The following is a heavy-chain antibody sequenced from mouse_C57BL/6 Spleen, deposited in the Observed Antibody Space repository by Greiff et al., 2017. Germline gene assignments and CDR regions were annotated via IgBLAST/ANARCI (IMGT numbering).Heavy chain of an antibody. CDR1: GYTFTNYW. CDR2: IYPGGGYT. V-gene: IGHV1-63*01. CDR3: ARSGDGNYGAWFAY. Sequence: VQLQQSGAELVRPGTSVKMSCKASGYTFTNYWIGWAKQRPGSGLEWIGDIYPGGGYTNYNEKFKGKATLTADKSSSTAYMQLSSLTSEASAIYYCARSGDGNYGAWFAYWGQGTLVTVSA. D-gene: IGHD2-1*01. J-gene: IGHJ3*01.